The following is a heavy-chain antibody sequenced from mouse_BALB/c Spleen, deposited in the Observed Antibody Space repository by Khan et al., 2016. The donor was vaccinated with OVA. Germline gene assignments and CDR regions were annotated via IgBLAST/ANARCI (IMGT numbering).Heavy chain of an antibody. J-gene: IGHJ4*01. CDR1: GFSLTGYG. V-gene: IGHV2-6-7*01. CDR3: TRPYSGNGREAMVY. CDR2: IWGGGST. Sequence: QVQLKESGPGLVAPSQSLSITCTVSGFSLTGYGVNWVRQPPGKGLEWLGMIWGGGSTDYNSALKSRLSISKDNSKSQVFLKMNSLQTDDTARYYCTRPYSGNGREAMVYWGKGTSVTVSS. D-gene: IGHD2-10*01.